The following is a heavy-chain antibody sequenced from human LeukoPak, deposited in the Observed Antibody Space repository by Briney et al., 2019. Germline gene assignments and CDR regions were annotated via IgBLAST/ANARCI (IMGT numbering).Heavy chain of an antibody. CDR3: ARGPYCSSTSCLPPVIAEYFQH. Sequence: VASVKVSCKASGYTFTGYYMHWVRQAPGQGLEWMGCINPNSGGTNYAQKFQGRATMTRDTSISTAYMELSRLRSDDTAVYYCARGPYCSSTSCLPPVIAEYFQHWGQGTLVTVSS. J-gene: IGHJ1*01. CDR2: INPNSGGT. CDR1: GYTFTGYY. D-gene: IGHD2-2*01. V-gene: IGHV1-2*02.